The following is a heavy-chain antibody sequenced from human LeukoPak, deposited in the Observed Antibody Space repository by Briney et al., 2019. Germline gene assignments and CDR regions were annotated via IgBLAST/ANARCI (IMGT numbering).Heavy chain of an antibody. V-gene: IGHV4-31*03. D-gene: IGHD3-3*01. Sequence: PSETLSLTCTVSGGSISSGGYYWSRIRQHPGKGLEWIGYIYYSGSTYYNPSLKSRVTISVDTSKNQVSLKLSSVTAADTAVYYCARVDYDFWSGYYVAFDIWGQGTMVTVSS. CDR2: IYYSGST. J-gene: IGHJ3*02. CDR1: GGSISSGGYY. CDR3: ARVDYDFWSGYYVAFDI.